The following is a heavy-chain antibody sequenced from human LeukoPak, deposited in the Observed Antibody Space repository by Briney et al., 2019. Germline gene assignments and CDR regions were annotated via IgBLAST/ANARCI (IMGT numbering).Heavy chain of an antibody. CDR1: GGSISSSSYY. D-gene: IGHD4-23*01. V-gene: IGHV4-39*01. CDR3: ARTVGTTVVRYCLDY. Sequence: KPSETLSLTCTVSGGSISSSSYYWGWIRQPPGKGLEWIGSIYYSGSTYYNPSLKSRVTISVDTSKNQFSLKLSSVTAADTAVYYCARTVGTTVVRYCLDYWGQGTLVTVSS. CDR2: IYYSGST. J-gene: IGHJ4*02.